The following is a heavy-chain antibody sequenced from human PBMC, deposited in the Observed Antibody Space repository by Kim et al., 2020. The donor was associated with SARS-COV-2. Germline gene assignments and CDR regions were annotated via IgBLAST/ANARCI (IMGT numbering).Heavy chain of an antibody. D-gene: IGHD6-19*01. CDR2: ISAYNGNT. V-gene: IGHV1-18*04. CDR1: GYTFTSYG. CDR3: ARTQRASSGWYFGIFHPGWFDP. Sequence: ASVKVSCKASGYTFTSYGISWVRQAPGQGLEWMGWISAYNGNTNYAQKLQGRVTMTTDTSTSTAYMELRSLRSDDTAVYYCARTQRASSGWYFGIFHPGWFDPWGQGTLVTVSS. J-gene: IGHJ5*02.